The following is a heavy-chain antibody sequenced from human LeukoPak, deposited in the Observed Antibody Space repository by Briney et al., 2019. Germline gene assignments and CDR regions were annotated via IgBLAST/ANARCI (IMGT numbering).Heavy chain of an antibody. CDR3: ARGYSGSYWYPDNYYYYYMDV. Sequence: SGTLSLTCAVSGGSISSSNWWSWVRQPPGEGLEWIGEIYHSGSTNYNPSLKSRVTISVDKSKNQFSLKLSSVTAADTAVYYCARGYSGSYWYPDNYYYYYMDVWGKGTTVTVSS. CDR2: IYHSGST. D-gene: IGHD1-26*01. V-gene: IGHV4-4*02. J-gene: IGHJ6*03. CDR1: GGSISSSNW.